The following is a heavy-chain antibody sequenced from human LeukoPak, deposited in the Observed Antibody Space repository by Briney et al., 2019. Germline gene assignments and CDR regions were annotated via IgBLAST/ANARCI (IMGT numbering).Heavy chain of an antibody. D-gene: IGHD2-2*01. Sequence: GASVKVSCKSSGYTFTDYFIHWVRQAPGQGLEWMGWINPNSGATKYAQKFQGRVSMTRDTSINTAYMDLTNPRSDDTAIFYCARVKKLMPELEFWGQGTLVTVSS. CDR3: ARVKKLMPELEF. J-gene: IGHJ4*02. CDR1: GYTFTDYF. V-gene: IGHV1-2*02. CDR2: INPNSGAT.